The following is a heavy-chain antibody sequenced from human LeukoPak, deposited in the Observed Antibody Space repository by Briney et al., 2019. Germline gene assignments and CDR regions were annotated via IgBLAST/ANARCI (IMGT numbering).Heavy chain of an antibody. CDR2: IRGDGGLI. V-gene: IGHV3-7*01. J-gene: IGHJ4*02. CDR1: GFTFSSSW. CDR3: TRAPRADDIFFES. Sequence: GGSLRLSCEASGFTFSSSWMNWVRQAPGKGLEWVANIRGDGGLIYYVDSVKGRFTISRDNAKNSMYLQMNSLRAEDTAVYYCTRAPRADDIFFESWGQGALVTVSS. D-gene: IGHD3-9*01.